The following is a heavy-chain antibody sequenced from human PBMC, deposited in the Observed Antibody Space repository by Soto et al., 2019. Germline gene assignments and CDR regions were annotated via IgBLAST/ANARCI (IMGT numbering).Heavy chain of an antibody. CDR2: IYPGDSDT. Sequence: PGESLKISCTASGYSFTNYWIGWVRQMPGKSPEWVGIIYPGDSDTRYSQSFPGQVTISADKPTSTAYLLWSSLTASDTSIYFCAGSICYYGMDVWGQGTTVTVSS. V-gene: IGHV5-51*01. CDR3: AGSICYYGMDV. CDR1: GYSFTNYW. J-gene: IGHJ6*02.